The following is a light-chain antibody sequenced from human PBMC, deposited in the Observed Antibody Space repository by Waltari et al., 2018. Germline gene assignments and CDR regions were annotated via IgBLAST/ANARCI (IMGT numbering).Light chain of an antibody. Sequence: DIQMTQSPSSLSASVGDRVTITCRASQSITSYLKWYQQKQGKAPKVLIYAASSLQSGVPTRFSGSGSGTDFTLTISSLQPEDFATYYCQQSYSTPPTFGQGTKVEIK. V-gene: IGKV1-39*01. CDR2: AAS. J-gene: IGKJ1*01. CDR3: QQSYSTPPT. CDR1: QSITSY.